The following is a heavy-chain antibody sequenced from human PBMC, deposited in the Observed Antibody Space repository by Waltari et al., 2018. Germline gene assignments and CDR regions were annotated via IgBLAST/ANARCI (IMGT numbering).Heavy chain of an antibody. V-gene: IGHV1-2*06. CDR3: ARESAFSTSWYPGFDP. D-gene: IGHD2-2*01. CDR1: GATLTSYS. CDR2: SNPNSGDT. J-gene: IGHJ5*02. Sequence: QVQLVQSGDEVKKPGASVKCSCKASGATLTSYSIPRVRQAPGQGLEWMGRSNPNSGDTNYARKFQDRVTMTRDTSVNTAYMVVGRLTSDDTAVYFCARESAFSTSWYPGFDPWGQGTLVTVAS.